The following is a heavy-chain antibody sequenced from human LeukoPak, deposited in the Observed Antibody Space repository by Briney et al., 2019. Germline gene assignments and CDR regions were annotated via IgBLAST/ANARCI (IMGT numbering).Heavy chain of an antibody. CDR3: AREAGYTNTWYLS. CDR1: GGSISGGSYY. Sequence: PSETLSLTCSVSGGSISGGSYYWSWIRQAAGKGLEWIGRVYTSGSTDYSPSLESRVTISVDTSKNQFSLRLTSVSAADTDVYYCAREAGYTNTWYLSWGQGTLVTVSS. V-gene: IGHV4-61*02. CDR2: VYTSGST. D-gene: IGHD6-13*01. J-gene: IGHJ4*02.